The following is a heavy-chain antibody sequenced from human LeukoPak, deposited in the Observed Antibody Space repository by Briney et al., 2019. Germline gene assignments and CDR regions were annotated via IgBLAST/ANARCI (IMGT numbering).Heavy chain of an antibody. V-gene: IGHV1-8*02. CDR1: GYTFSNYY. D-gene: IGHD2-2*01. CDR2: MNPNSGNT. J-gene: IGHJ4*02. CDR3: ASRYCSSTSCER. Sequence: ASVKVSCKASGYTFSNYYVHWVRQATGQGLEWMGWMNPNSGNTGYAQKFQGRVTMTRNTSISTAYMELSSLRSEDTAVYYCASRYCSSTSCERWGQGTLVTVSS.